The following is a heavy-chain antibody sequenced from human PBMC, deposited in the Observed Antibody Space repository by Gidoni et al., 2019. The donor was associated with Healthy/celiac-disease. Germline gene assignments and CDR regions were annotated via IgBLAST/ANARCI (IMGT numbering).Heavy chain of an antibody. V-gene: IGHV3-23*01. CDR1: GFTFSSYA. D-gene: IGHD3-10*01. CDR3: AKDRGGTMVRGAVDY. Sequence: EVQLLESGGGLVQPGVSLRLSCAASGFTFSSYAMSWVRQAPGKGLEWVSAISGSGGSTYYADSVKRRFTISRYNAKNTLYLQMNSLRAKDTAVYYCAKDRGGTMVRGAVDYWGQGTLVTVSS. CDR2: ISGSGGST. J-gene: IGHJ4*02.